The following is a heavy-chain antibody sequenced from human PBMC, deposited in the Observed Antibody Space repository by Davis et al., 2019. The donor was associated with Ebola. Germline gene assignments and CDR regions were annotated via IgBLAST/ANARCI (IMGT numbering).Heavy chain of an antibody. CDR1: GVSFSDSY. D-gene: IGHD5-18*01. CDR3: ARGRGYSYGPVGYMDV. Sequence: PSETLSLTCSVYGVSFSDSYYSWIRLPPGKGLEWIGEINHSGGTNYNPSLESRLTMSVDTSKNHFSLKLSSVTAADTALYYCARGRGYSYGPVGYMDVWGKGTTVTVSS. V-gene: IGHV4-34*10. J-gene: IGHJ6*03. CDR2: INHSGGT.